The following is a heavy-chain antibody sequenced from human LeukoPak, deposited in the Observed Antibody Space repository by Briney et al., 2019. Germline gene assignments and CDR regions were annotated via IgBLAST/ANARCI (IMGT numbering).Heavy chain of an antibody. D-gene: IGHD4-17*01. CDR2: IYYSGST. CDR3: ANFYGDYGAFDI. CDR1: GGSINSYY. Sequence: SETLSLTCTVSGGSINSYYWSWIRQPPGKGLEWIGYIYYSGSTNYNPSLKSRVTISVDTSKNQFSLKLSSVTAADTAVYYCANFYGDYGAFDIWGQGTMVTVSS. J-gene: IGHJ3*02. V-gene: IGHV4-59*01.